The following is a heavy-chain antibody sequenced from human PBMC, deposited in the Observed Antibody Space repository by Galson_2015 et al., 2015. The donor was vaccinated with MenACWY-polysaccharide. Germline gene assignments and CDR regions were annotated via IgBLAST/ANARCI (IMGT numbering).Heavy chain of an antibody. J-gene: IGHJ6*02. CDR3: TRADGPHYRYGMDV. D-gene: IGHD4-11*01. V-gene: IGHV4-34*01. CDR1: DGSFSGHY. Sequence: ETLSLTCAVYDGSFSGHYYSWIRQSPGKGLQWIGETTHSGATNYEVSLKSRVTISVDSSKNQASLKMTSVTAADTAVYYCTRADGPHYRYGMDVWGQGTTVTVSS. CDR2: TTHSGAT.